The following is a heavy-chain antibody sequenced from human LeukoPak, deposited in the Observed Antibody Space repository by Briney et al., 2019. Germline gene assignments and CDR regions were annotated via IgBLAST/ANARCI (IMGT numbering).Heavy chain of an antibody. CDR3: VRHAIVGATKSYFDS. V-gene: IGHV5-51*01. J-gene: IGHJ4*02. Sequence: GESLKISCKGSGYSFTSYWIAWVRQMPGKGLECMGIIYPGDSDTRYSPSFQGQVTISADKSIGTAYLQWSSLKASDTAMYYCVRHAIVGATKSYFDSWGQGTLVTVSS. CDR2: IYPGDSDT. D-gene: IGHD1-26*01. CDR1: GYSFTSYW.